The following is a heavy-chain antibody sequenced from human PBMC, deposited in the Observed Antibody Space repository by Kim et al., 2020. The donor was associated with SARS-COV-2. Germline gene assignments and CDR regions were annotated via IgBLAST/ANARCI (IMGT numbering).Heavy chain of an antibody. V-gene: IGHV1-8*01. CDR3: ARVPSPSQLLWFGEPDNWFDP. D-gene: IGHD3-10*01. CDR1: GYTFTSYD. CDR2: MNPNSGNT. J-gene: IGHJ5*02. Sequence: ASVKVSCKASGYTFTSYDINWVRQATGQGLEWMGWMNPNSGNTGYAQKFQGRVTMTRNTSISTAYMELSSLRSEDTAVYYCARVPSPSQLLWFGEPDNWFDPWGQGTLVTVSS.